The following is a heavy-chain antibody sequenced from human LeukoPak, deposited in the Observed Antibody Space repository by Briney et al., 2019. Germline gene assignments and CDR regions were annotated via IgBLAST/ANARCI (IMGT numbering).Heavy chain of an antibody. D-gene: IGHD3-10*01. J-gene: IGHJ5*02. CDR2: IYYSGST. CDR1: GGSISGSSYY. CDR3: ARYYYGSLWFDP. V-gene: IGHV4-39*01. Sequence: SETLSLTCTVSGGSISGSSYYWGWIRQPPGKGLEWIGSIYYSGSTYYNPSLKSRVTISVDTSKNQFSLKLSSVTAADTAVYYCARYYYGSLWFDPWGQGTLVTVSS.